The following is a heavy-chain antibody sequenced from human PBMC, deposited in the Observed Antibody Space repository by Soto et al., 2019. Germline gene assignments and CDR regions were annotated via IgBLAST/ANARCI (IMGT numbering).Heavy chain of an antibody. Sequence: QVQLVESGGGVVQPGRSLRLSCAASGFTFSSYGMHWVRQAPGKGLEWVAVISYDGSNKYYADSVKGRFTISRDNSKNTLYLQMNSLRAEDTAVYYCAKDTYYYGSGYYYGMDVWGQGTTVTVSS. J-gene: IGHJ6*02. D-gene: IGHD3-10*01. CDR1: GFTFSSYG. V-gene: IGHV3-30*18. CDR2: ISYDGSNK. CDR3: AKDTYYYGSGYYYGMDV.